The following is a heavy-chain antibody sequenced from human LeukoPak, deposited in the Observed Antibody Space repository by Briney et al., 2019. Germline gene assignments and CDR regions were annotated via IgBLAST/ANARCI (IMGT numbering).Heavy chain of an antibody. J-gene: IGHJ4*02. CDR1: GYSITRGYN. CDR3: GGGEGGEFAN. Sequence: PSETLSLTCTVSGYSITRGYNWGWVRQSPGKGLEWIASISHAGDTYYNPSLKSRVTISVDTSKNHFSLNLASVTAPDPAVYFWGGGEGGEFANWGQGPLVPVPS. D-gene: IGHD3-16*01. CDR2: ISHAGDT. V-gene: IGHV4-38-2*02.